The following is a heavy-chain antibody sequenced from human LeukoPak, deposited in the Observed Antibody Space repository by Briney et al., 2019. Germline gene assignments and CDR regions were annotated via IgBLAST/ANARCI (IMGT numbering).Heavy chain of an antibody. CDR3: VRGPIQYYSGSGSYFDY. D-gene: IGHD3-10*01. CDR2: MSFDGNNK. Sequence: PGGSLRLSCAASGFSFSTYAMFWVRQDPGKGLEWVAVMSFDGNNKYYADSVKGRFTISRDNSKKMLYLQMNSLRAEDTALYYCVRGPIQYYSGSGSYFDYWGQGTLVTVSS. J-gene: IGHJ4*02. CDR1: GFSFSTYA. V-gene: IGHV3-30*04.